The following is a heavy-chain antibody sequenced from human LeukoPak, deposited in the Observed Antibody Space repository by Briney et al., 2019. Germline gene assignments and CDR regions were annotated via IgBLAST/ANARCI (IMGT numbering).Heavy chain of an antibody. CDR3: ARDAYYYDSSGYYALDY. CDR1: GDSISSGGYY. CDR2: IYYSGST. V-gene: IGHV4-31*03. Sequence: SETLSLTCTVSGDSISSGGYYWSWIRQHPGKGLEWIGYIYYSGSTYYNPSLKSRVTISVDTSKNQFSLKLSSVTAADTAVYYCARDAYYYDSSGYYALDYWGQGTLVTVSS. J-gene: IGHJ4*02. D-gene: IGHD3-22*01.